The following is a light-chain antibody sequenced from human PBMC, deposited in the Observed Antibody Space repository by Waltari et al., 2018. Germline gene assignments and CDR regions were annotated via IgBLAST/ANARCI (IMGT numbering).Light chain of an antibody. CDR2: GAS. Sequence: CRASQSVSRDLAWYQQKPGQAPRLLIYGASTRATGIPDRFSGSGSGTDFSLNISRLEPDDFAVYYCQHYLRLPVTFGQGTTVEI. CDR3: QHYLRLPVT. J-gene: IGKJ1*01. CDR1: QSVSRD. V-gene: IGKV3-20*01.